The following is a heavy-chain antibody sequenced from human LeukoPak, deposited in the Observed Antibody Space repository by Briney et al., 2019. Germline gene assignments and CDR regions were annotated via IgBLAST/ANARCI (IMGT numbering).Heavy chain of an antibody. CDR1: GFTFSSYG. D-gene: IGHD6-19*01. CDR3: AKDGRGEQWLPEDY. Sequence: PGGSLRLSCAASGFTFSSYGMHWVRQAPGKGLEGVAFIRYDGSNKYYQDSVKGRFTISRDNSKNTLYLQMNSLRAEDTAVYYCAKDGRGEQWLPEDYWGQGTLVTVSS. J-gene: IGHJ4*02. V-gene: IGHV3-30*02. CDR2: IRYDGSNK.